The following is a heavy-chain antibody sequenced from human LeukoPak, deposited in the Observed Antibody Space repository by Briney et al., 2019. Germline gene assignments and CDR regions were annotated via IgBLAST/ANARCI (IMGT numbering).Heavy chain of an antibody. J-gene: IGHJ4*02. V-gene: IGHV3-23*01. Sequence: GGSLRLPCAVSGFTVSSNYMSWVRQAPGKGLEWVSAISGSGGSTYYADSVKGRFTISRDNSKNTLYLQMNSLRAEDTAVYYCAKESPTVTGDYWGQGTLVTVSS. CDR3: AKESPTVTGDY. D-gene: IGHD4-17*01. CDR2: ISGSGGST. CDR1: GFTVSSNY.